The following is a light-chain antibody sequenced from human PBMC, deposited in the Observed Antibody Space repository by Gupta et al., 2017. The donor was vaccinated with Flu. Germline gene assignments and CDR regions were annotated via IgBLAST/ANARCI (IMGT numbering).Light chain of an antibody. CDR3: QRYDDLPLG. CDR2: GAS. V-gene: IGKV1-33*01. CDR1: QAISKY. Sequence: IQMTQSPSSLSASVGDRVTITCQASQAISKYLNWYQQKQGQAPKLLIYGASNLDIGIPARFSGGGSGTDFTLIISSLQSEDVAAYYCQRYDDLPLGFGGGTKVDIK. J-gene: IGKJ4*01.